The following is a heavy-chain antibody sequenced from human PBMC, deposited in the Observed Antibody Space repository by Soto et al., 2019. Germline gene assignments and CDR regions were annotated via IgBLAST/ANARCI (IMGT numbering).Heavy chain of an antibody. Sequence: XESLRLSCAASGFSFSDYYMSWIRQAPGKGLEWVSYISSSGSATYYADSVKGRFTISRDNAKNSLSLQMNSLRAEDTAVYYCAGEWRHIVDIAEDYYYGLDVWGQGTTVTVSS. D-gene: IGHD5-12*01. V-gene: IGHV3-11*01. CDR1: GFSFSDYY. CDR3: AGEWRHIVDIAEDYYYGLDV. J-gene: IGHJ6*02. CDR2: ISSSGSAT.